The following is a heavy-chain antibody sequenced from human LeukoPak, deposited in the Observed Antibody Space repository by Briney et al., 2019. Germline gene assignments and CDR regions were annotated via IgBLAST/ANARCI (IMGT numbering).Heavy chain of an antibody. CDR3: ARDESYLGY. J-gene: IGHJ4*02. V-gene: IGHV1-18*01. CDR1: SYNITSYG. Sequence: ASVKVSTKTHSYNITSYGISWMRQTPGQGPEWMGWISAYNGNTNDAQKLQGRVIMTTDTSTSTAYMELRSLRSDDTAVYYCARDESYLGYWGQGTLVTVSS. CDR2: ISAYNGNT.